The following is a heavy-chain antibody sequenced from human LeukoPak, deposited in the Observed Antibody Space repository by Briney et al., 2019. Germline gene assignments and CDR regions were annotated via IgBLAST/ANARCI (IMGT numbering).Heavy chain of an antibody. D-gene: IGHD5-24*01. CDR3: ARHAMATIIYYYYYMDV. CDR1: GGSISSSSYY. Sequence: ASETLSLTCTVSGGSISSSSYYRGWIRQPPGKGLEWIGSIYYSGSTYYNPSLKSRVTISVDTSKNQFSLKLSSVTAADTAVYYCARHAMATIIYYYYYMDVWGKGTTVTVSS. V-gene: IGHV4-39*01. J-gene: IGHJ6*03. CDR2: IYYSGST.